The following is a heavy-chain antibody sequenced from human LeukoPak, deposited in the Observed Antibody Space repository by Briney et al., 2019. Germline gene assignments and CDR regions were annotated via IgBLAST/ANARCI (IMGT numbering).Heavy chain of an antibody. V-gene: IGHV3-21*01. D-gene: IGHD7-27*01. CDR2: ISSSSNYI. Sequence: GGSLRLSCAASEFTFSSYSMNWVRQAPGKGLEWVSSISSSSNYIYYADSVKGRFTISRDNAKNSLYLQMNSLRAEDTAVYYCARDTLGIPTDWGQGTLVTVSS. J-gene: IGHJ4*02. CDR3: ARDTLGIPTD. CDR1: EFTFSSYS.